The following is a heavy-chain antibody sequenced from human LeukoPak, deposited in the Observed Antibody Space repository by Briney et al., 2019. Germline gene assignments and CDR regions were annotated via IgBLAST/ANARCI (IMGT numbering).Heavy chain of an antibody. CDR1: GGSFSGYY. CDR2: INHSGST. CDR3: ARTYYCSTTTCSFDY. D-gene: IGHD2-2*01. J-gene: IGHJ4*02. Sequence: SETLSLTCAVYGGSFSGYYWSWIRQPPGKGLEWIGEINHSGSTNYNLSLKSRVTISVDTSKNQFSLKLSSVTAADTAVYYCARTYYCSTTTCSFDYWGQGTLVTVSS. V-gene: IGHV4-34*01.